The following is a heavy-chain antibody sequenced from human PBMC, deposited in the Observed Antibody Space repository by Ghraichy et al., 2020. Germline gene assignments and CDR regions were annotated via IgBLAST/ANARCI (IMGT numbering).Heavy chain of an antibody. CDR2: ISGYNDNT. V-gene: IGHV1-18*01. CDR1: GYRFSSYG. D-gene: IGHD3-10*01. J-gene: IGHJ4*02. CDR3: VRDDVRQQVVPYYFDY. Sequence: ASVKVSCKASGYRFSSYGISWVRQAPGQGLEWMGWISGYNDNTKYSQKVQGRVTMTTDTSTNTAFMELRSLGSDDTALYYCVRDDVRQQVVPYYFDYWGQGTLVTVSS.